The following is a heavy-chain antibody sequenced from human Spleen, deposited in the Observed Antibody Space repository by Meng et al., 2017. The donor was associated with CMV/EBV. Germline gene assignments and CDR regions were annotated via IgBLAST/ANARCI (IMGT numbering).Heavy chain of an antibody. V-gene: IGHV1-18*04. D-gene: IGHD5-18*01. CDR3: ARDMVSFGYFGY. CDR2: ISVKDGNT. CDR1: GYTFISYG. J-gene: IGHJ4*02. Sequence: ASVKVSCKASGYTFISYGVTWVRQAPGQGLEWMGWISVKDGNTKYAQKFQGRVTMTTDTSTTTVYMELRSLRSDDTALYYCARDMVSFGYFGYWGQGMLVTVSS.